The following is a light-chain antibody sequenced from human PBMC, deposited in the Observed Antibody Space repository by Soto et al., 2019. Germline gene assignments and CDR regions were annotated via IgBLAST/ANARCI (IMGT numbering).Light chain of an antibody. CDR1: QTVGTY. V-gene: IGKV3-15*01. J-gene: IGKJ1*01. CDR2: GAS. Sequence: EIVMTQSPATLSVSPGERATLSCRASQTVGTYLAWYQHRPGQAPRLLIYGASARATGIPARFSGSGTGTEFTLTINSLQSEDFAVYYCQPYANWPQVTFVQGTKVEI. CDR3: QPYANWPQVT.